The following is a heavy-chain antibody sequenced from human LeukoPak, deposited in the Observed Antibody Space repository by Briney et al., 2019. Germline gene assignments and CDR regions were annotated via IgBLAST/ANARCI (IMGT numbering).Heavy chain of an antibody. Sequence: SETLSLTCTVSGGSLSGFFWSWIRQPPGKGLEWIGYIHDNGQTDYNPSLKSRVTIAQDTFNNEYSLKVSSLTAADTAMYFCARANPNWSPPDHWGQGTLVTVSS. CDR3: ARANPNWSPPDH. J-gene: IGHJ4*02. D-gene: IGHD1-1*01. CDR2: IHDNGQT. CDR1: GGSLSGFF. V-gene: IGHV4-59*08.